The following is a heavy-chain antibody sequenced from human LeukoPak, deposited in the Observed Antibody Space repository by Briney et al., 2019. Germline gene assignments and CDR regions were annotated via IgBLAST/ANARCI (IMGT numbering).Heavy chain of an antibody. D-gene: IGHD2-2*01. J-gene: IGHJ4*02. Sequence: GGSLRLSCVASGFTFSSYSMNWVRQAPGKGLERVSSISSSSIYIYYADSVKGRFTISRDNAKNTLYLQMNSLRAEDTAVYYCWVPATAGEDDYWGQGTLVTVSS. CDR2: ISSSSIYI. V-gene: IGHV3-21*01. CDR3: WVPATAGEDDY. CDR1: GFTFSSYS.